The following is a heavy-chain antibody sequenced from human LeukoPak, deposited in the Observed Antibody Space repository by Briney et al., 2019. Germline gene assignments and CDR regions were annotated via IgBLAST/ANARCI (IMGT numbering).Heavy chain of an antibody. J-gene: IGHJ4*02. CDR3: ARVGRYYYDSSGYYEPFDY. V-gene: IGHV4-59*01. Sequence: SETLSLTCTVSGGSISSYYWSWIRQPPGKGLEWIGYIYYSGSTNYNPSLKSRVTISVDTSKNQFSLKLSSVTAADTAVYYRARVGRYYYDSSGYYEPFDYWGQGTLVTVSS. D-gene: IGHD3-22*01. CDR1: GGSISSYY. CDR2: IYYSGST.